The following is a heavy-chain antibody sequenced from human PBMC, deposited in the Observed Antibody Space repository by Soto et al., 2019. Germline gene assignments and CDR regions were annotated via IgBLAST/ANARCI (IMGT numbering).Heavy chain of an antibody. CDR2: IYYSGST. CDR1: GGSTSSYY. D-gene: IGHD3-16*02. CDR3: ARDLSGYGMDV. Sequence: QVQLQESGPGLVKPSETLSLTCTVSGGSTSSYYWSWIRQPPGKGLEWIGYIYYSGSTNYNPSLKSRVTISVDTSKNQFSLKLSSVTAADTAVYYCARDLSGYGMDVWGQGTTVTVSS. J-gene: IGHJ6*02. V-gene: IGHV4-59*08.